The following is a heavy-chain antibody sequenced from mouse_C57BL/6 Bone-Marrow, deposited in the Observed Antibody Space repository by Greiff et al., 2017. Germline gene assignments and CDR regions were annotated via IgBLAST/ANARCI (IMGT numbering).Heavy chain of an antibody. D-gene: IGHD1-1*01. Sequence: VQLKQSGPVLVKPGASVKMSCKASGYTFTDYYMNWVKQSHGKSLEWIGVINPYNGGTSYNQKFKGKATLTVDKSSSTAYMELNSLTSEDSAVYYCARYITTVVAGYYYAMDYWGQGTSVTVSS. CDR2: INPYNGGT. J-gene: IGHJ4*01. CDR1: GYTFTDYY. V-gene: IGHV1-19*01. CDR3: ARYITTVVAGYYYAMDY.